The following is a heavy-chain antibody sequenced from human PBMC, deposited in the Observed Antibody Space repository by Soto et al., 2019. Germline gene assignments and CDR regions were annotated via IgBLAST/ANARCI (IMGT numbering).Heavy chain of an antibody. CDR2: INHSGYT. CDR3: ARGGVEMAPISNWFDP. V-gene: IGHV4-34*01. D-gene: IGHD3-3*01. Sequence: SETLPLTCAVYGGSFSGYFCRWIRQPPGKGLEWIGEINHSGYTNYNPSLESRLTMSVDTSQNQFSLKLSSVTAADTAVYYCARGGVEMAPISNWFDPWVQGTLVTVSS. J-gene: IGHJ5*02. CDR1: GGSFSGYF.